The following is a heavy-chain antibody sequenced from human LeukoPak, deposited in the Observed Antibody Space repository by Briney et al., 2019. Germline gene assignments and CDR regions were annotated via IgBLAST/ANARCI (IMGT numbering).Heavy chain of an antibody. CDR1: GYTLTELS. Sequence: WASVNVSCTVSGYTLTELSMHWVRQAPGKGLEWMGGFDPEDGETIYAQKFQGRVTMTEDTSTDTAYMELSSLRSEDTAVYYCATDLAAAGFFDYWGQGTLVTVSS. D-gene: IGHD6-13*01. CDR3: ATDLAAAGFFDY. CDR2: FDPEDGET. V-gene: IGHV1-24*01. J-gene: IGHJ4*02.